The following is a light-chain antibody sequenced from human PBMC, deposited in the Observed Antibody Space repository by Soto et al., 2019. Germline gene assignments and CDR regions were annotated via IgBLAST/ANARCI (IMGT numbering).Light chain of an antibody. Sequence: IVLTQYQGELSFSPCKTTTLSCSASQSVSSYLAWYQQKPGQAPRLLIYDASNRATGIPARFSGSGSGTDFTLTISSLEPEDFAVYYCQQLSNWPPIPFGQVTLLAIK. J-gene: IGKJ5*01. CDR2: DAS. CDR3: QQLSNWPPIP. CDR1: QSVSSY. V-gene: IGKV3-11*01.